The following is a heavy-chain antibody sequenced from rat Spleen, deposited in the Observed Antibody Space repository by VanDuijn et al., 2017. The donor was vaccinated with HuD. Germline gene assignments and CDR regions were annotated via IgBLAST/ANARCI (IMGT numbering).Heavy chain of an antibody. Sequence: EVQLKESGSGPVQPSQTLSITCTVSGSSLPDFRLHWVRQPPGKGLERMGVMWSGGGTGYDSALRSRLSISRDISKSQVFLKMNSLQTEDTATYYCARGQSVTMAAGAYWGQGTLVTVS. CDR2: MWSGGGT. CDR3: ARGQSVTMAAGAY. J-gene: IGHJ3*01. V-gene: IGHV2S63*01. CDR1: GSSLPDFR. D-gene: IGHD1-2*01.